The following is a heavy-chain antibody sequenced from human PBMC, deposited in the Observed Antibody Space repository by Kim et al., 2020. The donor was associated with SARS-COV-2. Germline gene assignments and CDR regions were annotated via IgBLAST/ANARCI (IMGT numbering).Heavy chain of an antibody. CDR1: GFTFSDYY. V-gene: IGHV3-11*06. CDR2: ISTSSAYT. CDR3: ARERGSGSYVDY. D-gene: IGHD3-10*01. Sequence: GGSLRLSCAASGFTFSDYYMSWIRQAPGKGLEWVSYISTSSAYTNYADSVKGRFTISRDNAQNSLYLQMNRLRAEDTAVYFCARERGSGSYVDYWGQGTL. J-gene: IGHJ4*02.